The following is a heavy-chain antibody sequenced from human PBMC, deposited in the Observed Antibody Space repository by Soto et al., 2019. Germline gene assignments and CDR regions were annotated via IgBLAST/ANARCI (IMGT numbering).Heavy chain of an antibody. J-gene: IGHJ4*02. D-gene: IGHD4-4*01. V-gene: IGHV3-23*01. CDR1: GFTFINYA. CDR3: AKDLGITTDFDY. CDR2: VRGGGDT. Sequence: GWSLRLSCAASGFTFINYAMSWVRQAPGRGLEWVSSVRGGGDTIYADSVKGRFTISRDNSKNTLYLQMNSLRAEDTAVYYCAKDLGITTDFDYWGQGTLVTVSS.